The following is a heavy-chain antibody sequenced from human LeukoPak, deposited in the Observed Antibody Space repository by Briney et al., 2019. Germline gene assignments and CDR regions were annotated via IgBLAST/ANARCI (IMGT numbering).Heavy chain of an antibody. Sequence: GGSLRLSCAASGFTFSSYEMNWVRQAPGKGLEWVSYISSSGSTIYYADSVKGRFTISRDNAKNSLYLQMNSLRAEDTAVYYCARRYSGYDTNWFDPWGQGTLVTVSS. CDR1: GFTFSSYE. CDR3: ARRYSGYDTNWFDP. J-gene: IGHJ5*02. V-gene: IGHV3-48*03. D-gene: IGHD5-12*01. CDR2: ISSSGSTI.